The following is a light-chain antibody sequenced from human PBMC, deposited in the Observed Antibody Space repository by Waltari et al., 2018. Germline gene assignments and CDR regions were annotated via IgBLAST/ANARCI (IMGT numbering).Light chain of an antibody. CDR1: SSDVGGYYS. Sequence: QSSLTQPASVSGSPGHSITISCTGTSSDVGGYYSVSWYLQHPGKAPKLMIYEVSNRPSGVSNRFSGSKSGNTASLTISGLQAEDEADYYCSSYTSSSTVVFGGGTKLTVL. V-gene: IGLV2-14*01. CDR2: EVS. J-gene: IGLJ2*01. CDR3: SSYTSSSTVV.